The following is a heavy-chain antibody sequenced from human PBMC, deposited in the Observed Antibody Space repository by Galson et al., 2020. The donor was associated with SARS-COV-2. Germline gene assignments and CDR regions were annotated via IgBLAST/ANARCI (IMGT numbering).Heavy chain of an antibody. CDR2: ISYDGSNK. V-gene: IGHV3-30*01. D-gene: IGHD1-1*01. CDR1: GFTFSSYA. J-gene: IGHJ6*03. CDR3: AREWAQLEDYYYYYMDV. Sequence: GGSLRLSCAASGFTFSSYAMHWVRQAPGKGLEWVAVISYDGSNKYYADSVKGRFTISRDNSKNTLYLQMNSLRAEDTAVYYCAREWAQLEDYYYYYMDVWGKGTTVTVSS.